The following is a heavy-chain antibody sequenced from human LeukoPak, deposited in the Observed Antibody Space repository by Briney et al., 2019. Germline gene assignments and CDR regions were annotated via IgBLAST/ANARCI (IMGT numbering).Heavy chain of an antibody. J-gene: IGHJ4*02. V-gene: IGHV4-34*01. CDR2: INHSGST. CDR3: ARSYFGVVSRQDY. CDR1: GGSFSGYY. Sequence: SETLSLTCAVYGGSFSGYYWSLIRQPPGKGLEWIGKINHSGSTNYNPSLKSRVTISVDTSKNQFSLKLRSVTAADTAVYFCARSYFGVVSRQDYWGQGTLVTVSS. D-gene: IGHD3-3*01.